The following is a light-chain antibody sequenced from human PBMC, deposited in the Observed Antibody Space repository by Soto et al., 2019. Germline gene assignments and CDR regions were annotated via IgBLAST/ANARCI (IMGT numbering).Light chain of an antibody. CDR3: QQYNHWPRMLS. CDR1: QDIKSD. CDR2: DTS. Sequence: MTQSPSSLSASVGDSVTITCRASQDIKSDLAWYQQRPGQAPRLLIYDTSTRATDIPARFSGSGSGTEFTLTIASLQSEDFAVYYCQQYNHWPRMLSFGGGTRV. V-gene: IGKV3-15*01. J-gene: IGKJ4*01.